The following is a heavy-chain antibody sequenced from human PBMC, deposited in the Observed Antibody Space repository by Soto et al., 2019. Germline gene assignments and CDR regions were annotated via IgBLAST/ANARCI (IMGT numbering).Heavy chain of an antibody. CDR2: IIPIFGTA. Sequence: ASVKVSCKASGGTFSSYAISWVRQAPGQGLEWMGGIIPIFGTANYAQKFQGRVTITADGSTSTAYMELSSLRSEDTAVYYCARSDPQTLNYFDYWGQGTLVTVSS. V-gene: IGHV1-69*13. CDR3: ARSDPQTLNYFDY. CDR1: GGTFSSYA. J-gene: IGHJ4*02.